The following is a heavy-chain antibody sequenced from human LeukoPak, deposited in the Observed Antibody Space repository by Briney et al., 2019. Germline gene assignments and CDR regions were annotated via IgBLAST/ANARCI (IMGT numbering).Heavy chain of an antibody. D-gene: IGHD6-19*01. CDR2: IKQDGSEK. V-gene: IGHV3-7*01. J-gene: IGHJ6*03. Sequence: GGSLRLSCAASGFTFSSYWMSWVRQAPGKGLEWVVNIKQDGSEKYYVDSVKGRFTISRDNAKNSLYLQMNSLRAEDTAVYYCALLGGYSSGWFHYYYYMDVWGKGTTVTVSS. CDR3: ALLGGYSSGWFHYYYYMDV. CDR1: GFTFSSYW.